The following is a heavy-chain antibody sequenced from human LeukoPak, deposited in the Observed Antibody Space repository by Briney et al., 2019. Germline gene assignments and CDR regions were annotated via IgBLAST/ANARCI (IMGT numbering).Heavy chain of an antibody. CDR2: IKEDGSEK. V-gene: IGHV3-7*01. CDR3: ARGGQYHY. J-gene: IGHJ4*02. CDR1: GFTFSNYW. D-gene: IGHD1-26*01. Sequence: GGSLRLSCAASGFTFSNYWMTWVRQAPGRGLEWVANIKEDGSEKYYVDSVEGRFTISRDNAENSLYLQMNSLRAEDTAVYYCARGGQYHYWGQGTLVTVSS.